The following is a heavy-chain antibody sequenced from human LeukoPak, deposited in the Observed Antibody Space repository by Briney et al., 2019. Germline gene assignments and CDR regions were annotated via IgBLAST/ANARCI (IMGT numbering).Heavy chain of an antibody. J-gene: IGHJ4*02. Sequence: GGSLRLSCAASGFTFSSSIMNWVRQAPGKGLEWVSSISGSGAYTFYPDSVKGRFTISRDNSKNTLYLQMNSLRVEDTAVYYCAKLGVEDTVDYWGQGTLVTVSS. CDR2: ISGSGAYT. CDR3: AKLGVEDTVDY. CDR1: GFTFSSSI. D-gene: IGHD3-10*01. V-gene: IGHV3-23*01.